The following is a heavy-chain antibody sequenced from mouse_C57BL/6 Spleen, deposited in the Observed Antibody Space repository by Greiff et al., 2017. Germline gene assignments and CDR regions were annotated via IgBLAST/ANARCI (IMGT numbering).Heavy chain of an antibody. CDR1: GFTFTDYY. J-gene: IGHJ1*03. CDR3: ARSSIYYYGSRPWYFDV. Sequence: EVKLMESGGGLVQPGGSLSLSCAASGFTFTDYYMSWVRQPPGKALEWLGFIRNKANGYTTEYSASVKGRFTISRDNSQSILYLQMNALRAEDSATYYCARSSIYYYGSRPWYFDVWGTGTTVTVSS. V-gene: IGHV7-3*01. CDR2: IRNKANGYTT. D-gene: IGHD1-1*01.